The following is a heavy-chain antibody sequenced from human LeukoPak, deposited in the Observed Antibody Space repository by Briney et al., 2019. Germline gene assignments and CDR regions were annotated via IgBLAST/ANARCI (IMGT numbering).Heavy chain of an antibody. Sequence: SQTLSLTCVVSGDSVSSKNGAWNWIRQSPSRGLEWLGRTYYRSKWCNDYAESMEGRMTISQDTSKNQYSLHLNSVTPDDTAVYYCARDFGTTGWHTFDYWGQGTLVTVSS. CDR2: TYYRSKWCN. J-gene: IGHJ4*02. V-gene: IGHV6-1*01. CDR1: GDSVSSKNGA. CDR3: ARDFGTTGWHTFDY. D-gene: IGHD6-19*01.